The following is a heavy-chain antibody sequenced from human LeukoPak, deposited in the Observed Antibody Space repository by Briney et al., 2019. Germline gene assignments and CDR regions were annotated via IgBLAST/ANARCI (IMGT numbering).Heavy chain of an antibody. CDR1: GGSFSGYY. J-gene: IGHJ4*02. CDR2: INHSGST. Sequence: PSETLSLNCAVYGGSFSGYYWSWIRQPPGKGLEWIGEINHSGSTNYNPSLKSRVTISVDTSKNQFSLKLSSVTAADTAVYYCARTITIFGVVTYDYWGQGTLVTVSS. V-gene: IGHV4-34*01. CDR3: ARTITIFGVVTYDY. D-gene: IGHD3-3*01.